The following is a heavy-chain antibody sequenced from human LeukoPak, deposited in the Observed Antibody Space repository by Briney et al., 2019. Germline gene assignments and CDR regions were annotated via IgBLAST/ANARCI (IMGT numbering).Heavy chain of an antibody. J-gene: IGHJ4*02. V-gene: IGHV3-30*02. CDR1: GFTFSSYG. CDR3: AKEEEGWNYRTVPTGYFDY. CDR2: IRYDGSNK. Sequence: GGSLRLSCAASGFTFSSYGMHWVRQAPGKGLEWVAFIRYDGSNKYYADSVKGRFTISRDNSKNTLYLQMNSLRAEDTAVYYCAKEEEGWNYRTVPTGYFDYWGQGTLVTVSS. D-gene: IGHD1-7*01.